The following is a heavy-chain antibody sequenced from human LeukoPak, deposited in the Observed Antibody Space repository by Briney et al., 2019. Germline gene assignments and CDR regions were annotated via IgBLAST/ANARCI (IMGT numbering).Heavy chain of an antibody. CDR1: GGSISSYY. V-gene: IGHV4-59*08. D-gene: IGHD5-18*01. CDR3: ARLIRGYSYGGHYYYYYGMDV. J-gene: IGHJ6*02. Sequence: SETLSLTCTVSGGSISSYYWSWIRQPPGKGLEWIGYIYYSGSTNYNPSLKSRVTISVDTSKNQFSLKLSSVTAADTAVYYCARLIRGYSYGGHYYYYYGMDVWGQGTTVTVSS. CDR2: IYYSGST.